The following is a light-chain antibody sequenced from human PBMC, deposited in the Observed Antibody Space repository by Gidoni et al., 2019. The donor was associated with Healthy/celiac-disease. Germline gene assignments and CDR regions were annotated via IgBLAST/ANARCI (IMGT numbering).Light chain of an antibody. CDR2: DAA. CDR3: QQRSNWPPRVT. CDR1: QSVSSY. V-gene: IGKV3-11*01. Sequence: DIVLTQSPANLALSPGERATLSCRASQSVSSYLAWYQQKPGQAPRLLIYDAANRATGIPARFSGSGSGTDFTLTISSLEPEDFAVYYCQQRSNWPPRVTFXQXTRLEIK. J-gene: IGKJ5*01.